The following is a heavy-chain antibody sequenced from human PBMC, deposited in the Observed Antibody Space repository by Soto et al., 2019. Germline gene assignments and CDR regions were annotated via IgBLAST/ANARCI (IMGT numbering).Heavy chain of an antibody. J-gene: IGHJ6*02. V-gene: IGHV3-23*01. Sequence: PGGSLRLSCAASGFTFSSYAMSWVRQAPGKGLEWVSAISGSGGSTYYAESVKGRFTISRDNSKNTLYLQMNSLRAEDTAVYYCAKFPSVYYDFCSGYPSSPDYYYYYGMDVWGQGTTVTVSS. CDR1: GFTFSSYA. CDR2: ISGSGGST. CDR3: AKFPSVYYDFCSGYPSSPDYYYYYGMDV. D-gene: IGHD3-3*01.